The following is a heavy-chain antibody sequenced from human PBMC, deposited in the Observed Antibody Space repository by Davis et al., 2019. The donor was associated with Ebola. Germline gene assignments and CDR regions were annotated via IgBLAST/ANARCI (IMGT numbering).Heavy chain of an antibody. CDR2: IKSKTDGGTT. Sequence: GESLKISCAASGFTFSSYSMNWVRQAPGKGLEWVGRIKSKTDGGTTDYAAPVKGRFTISRDDSKNTLYLQMNSLKTEDTAVYYCTTALRWWYWGQGTLVTVSS. CDR3: TTALRWWY. CDR1: GFTFSSYS. D-gene: IGHD4-23*01. J-gene: IGHJ4*02. V-gene: IGHV3-15*01.